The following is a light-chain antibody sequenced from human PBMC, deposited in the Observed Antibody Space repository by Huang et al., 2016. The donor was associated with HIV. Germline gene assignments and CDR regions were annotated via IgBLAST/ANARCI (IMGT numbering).Light chain of an antibody. CDR2: DTS. V-gene: IGKV3D-15*01. CDR1: QNVRSN. CDR3: QQYDNWPPGLT. Sequence: EIVMTQSPATLSVSPGGGATLSCRASQNVRSNLAWYPPTTGQAPRLLIYDTSTRAPGVPARFSGSGSGTEFTLTISGLQSEDCAVYYWQQYDNWPPGLTFGGGTKVEI. J-gene: IGKJ4*01.